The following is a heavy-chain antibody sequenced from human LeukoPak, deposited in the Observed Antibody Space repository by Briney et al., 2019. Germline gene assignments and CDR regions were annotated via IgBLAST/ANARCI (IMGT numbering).Heavy chain of an antibody. CDR3: MRDRPHNWFDP. Sequence: GASVKVSCKASEYSFVSYYIHWVRQAPGEGLEWVGLIYPHDGTTNYAQKFQGRVTMTVDRSTTTFYMELSSLTSEDTAVYYCMRDRPHNWFDPWGQGTLVNVSP. CDR1: EYSFVSYY. J-gene: IGHJ5*02. V-gene: IGHV1-46*01. CDR2: IYPHDGTT.